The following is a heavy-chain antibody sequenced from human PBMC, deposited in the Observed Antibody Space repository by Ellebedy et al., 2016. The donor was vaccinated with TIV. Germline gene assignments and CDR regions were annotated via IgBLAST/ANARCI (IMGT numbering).Heavy chain of an antibody. Sequence: GGSLRLSXAASGFTFSNYWMHWVRQAPGKGLEWVAVVWYDGSNKYYADSVKGRFIISRDNSKNTLYLQMNSLRVEDTAVYYCARSTRIGTTGAYFDNWGQGTLVTVSS. J-gene: IGHJ4*02. CDR3: ARSTRIGTTGAYFDN. CDR2: VWYDGSNK. D-gene: IGHD1-1*01. CDR1: GFTFSNYW. V-gene: IGHV3-33*08.